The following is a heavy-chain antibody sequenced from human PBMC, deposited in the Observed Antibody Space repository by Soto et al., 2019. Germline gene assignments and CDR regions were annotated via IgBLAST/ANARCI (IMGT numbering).Heavy chain of an antibody. J-gene: IGHJ6*03. CDR1: GGSISSSSYY. CDR2: IYYSGST. Sequence: SETLSLTCTVSGGSISSSSYYWGWIRQPPGKGLEWIGSIYYSGSTYYNPSLKSRVTISVDTSKNQFSLKLSSVTAADTAVYYCARHLSLSSSPYYDFWSGLYYYYMEVWGKGTTVTVSS. CDR3: ARHLSLSSSPYYDFWSGLYYYYMEV. D-gene: IGHD3-3*01. V-gene: IGHV4-39*01.